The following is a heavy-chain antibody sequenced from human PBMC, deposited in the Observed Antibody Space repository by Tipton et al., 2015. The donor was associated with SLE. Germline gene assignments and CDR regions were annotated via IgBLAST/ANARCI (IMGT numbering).Heavy chain of an antibody. V-gene: IGHV5-51*03. D-gene: IGHD2-2*01. Sequence: QLVQSGAEVKKPGESLKISCKGSGHSFTSYWIGWVRQMPGKGLEWMGIIYPGDSDTRYNPSFQGQVTISADKSISTAYLQWSSLRASDTAIYYCARRRFDTRAYFFDYWGQGTLVTVSS. CDR3: ARRRFDTRAYFFDY. CDR1: GHSFTSYW. CDR2: IYPGDSDT. J-gene: IGHJ4*02.